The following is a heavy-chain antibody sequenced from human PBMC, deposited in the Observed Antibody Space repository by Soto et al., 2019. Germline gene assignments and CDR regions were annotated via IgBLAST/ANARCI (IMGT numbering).Heavy chain of an antibody. Sequence: QVQLVQSGAEVKKPGSSVKVSCKSSGGTFSSFINYPINWARQAPGQGLEWMGGIVPNVGTVNYAQKFRGKVTITADKSTGTAYMELSSLRSEDTALYYCARRDTSGFLRYFDNWGQGTQVTVSS. CDR3: ARRDTSGFLRYFDN. J-gene: IGHJ4*02. D-gene: IGHD3-3*01. CDR1: GGTFSSFINYP. V-gene: IGHV1-69*06. CDR2: IVPNVGTV.